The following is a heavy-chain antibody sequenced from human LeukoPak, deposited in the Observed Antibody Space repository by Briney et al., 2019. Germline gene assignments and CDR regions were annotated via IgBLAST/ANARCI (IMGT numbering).Heavy chain of an antibody. CDR3: ARDWSVPVPAATGYYYYMDV. Sequence: PGGSLRLSCAASGFTFSSSAMSWVRQAPGKGLEWVSSITDSGDGTYYADSVKGRFTISRDNSKNTLYLQMNSLRAEDTAVYYCARDWSVPVPAATGYYYYMDVWGKGTTVTVSS. D-gene: IGHD2-2*01. V-gene: IGHV3-23*01. CDR1: GFTFSSSA. CDR2: ITDSGDGT. J-gene: IGHJ6*03.